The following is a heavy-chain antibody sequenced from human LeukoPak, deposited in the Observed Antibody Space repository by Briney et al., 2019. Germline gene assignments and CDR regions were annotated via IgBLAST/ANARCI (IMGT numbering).Heavy chain of an antibody. CDR2: IKSKTDGGTT. D-gene: IGHD3-10*01. CDR3: TTEGPPPYYYGSGGGWFDP. CDR1: GFTFSNAW. V-gene: IGHV3-15*01. Sequence: GGSLRLSCAASGFTFSNAWMSWVRQAPGKGLEWVGRIKSKTDGGTTDYAAPVKGRFTISRDDSKNTLYLQMNSLKTEDTAVYYCTTEGPPPYYYGSGGGWFDPWGQGTLVTVSS. J-gene: IGHJ5*02.